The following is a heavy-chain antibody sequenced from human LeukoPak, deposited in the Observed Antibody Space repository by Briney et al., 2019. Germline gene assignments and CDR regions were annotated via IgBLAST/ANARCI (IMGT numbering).Heavy chain of an antibody. V-gene: IGHV5-51*01. CDR2: IYPGDSDT. Sequence: GESLKISCKGSGYSFTSYWIGWARQMPGKGLEWMGIIYPGDSDTRYSPSFQGQVTISADKSISTAYLQWSSLKASDTAMYYCASGFGTRASSSQPLDYWGQGTLVTVSS. CDR1: GYSFTSYW. D-gene: IGHD6-13*01. J-gene: IGHJ4*02. CDR3: ASGFGTRASSSQPLDY.